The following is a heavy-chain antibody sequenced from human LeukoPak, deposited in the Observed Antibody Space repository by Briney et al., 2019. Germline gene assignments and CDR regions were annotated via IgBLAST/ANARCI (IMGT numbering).Heavy chain of an antibody. CDR1: GYTLTELS. V-gene: IGHV1-24*01. J-gene: IGHJ4*02. CDR3: ARGWDMVRGVIVGY. Sequence: GASVKVSCKVSGYTLTELSMHWVRQAPGKGLEWMGGFDPEDGETIYAQKFQGRVTMTRDTSISTAYMELSRLRSDDTAVYYCARGWDMVRGVIVGYWGQGTLVTVSS. D-gene: IGHD3-10*01. CDR2: FDPEDGET.